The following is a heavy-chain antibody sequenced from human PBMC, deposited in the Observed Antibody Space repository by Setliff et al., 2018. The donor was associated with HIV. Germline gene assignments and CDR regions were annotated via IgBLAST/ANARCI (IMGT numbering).Heavy chain of an antibody. CDR2: ISYDGSNR. V-gene: IGHV3-30*04. Sequence: GGSLRLSCAASGFNFGLHGMHWVRQAPGKGLQWVAFISYDGSNRYYAESVKGRFTISRDNSKNTLYLQMNSLRAEDSAVYYCASTSLPCSGGSCSLFYYYYYMDVWGKGTTVTVSS. J-gene: IGHJ6*03. CDR3: ASTSLPCSGGSCSLFYYYYYMDV. CDR1: GFNFGLHG. D-gene: IGHD2-15*01.